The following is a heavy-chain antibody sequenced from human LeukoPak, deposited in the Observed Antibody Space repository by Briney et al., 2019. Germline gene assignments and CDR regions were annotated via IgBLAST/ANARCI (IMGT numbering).Heavy chain of an antibody. D-gene: IGHD4-17*01. V-gene: IGHV4-59*01. CDR1: GGSISSYY. CDR3: ARAWYGDLDAAHYYYYMDV. Sequence: SETLSLTCTVSGGSISSYYWSWIRQPPGKGLEWIGYIYYSGSTNYNPSLKSRVTISVDTSKNQFSLKLSSVTAADAAVYYCARAWYGDLDAAHYYYYMDVWGKGTTVTVSS. CDR2: IYYSGST. J-gene: IGHJ6*03.